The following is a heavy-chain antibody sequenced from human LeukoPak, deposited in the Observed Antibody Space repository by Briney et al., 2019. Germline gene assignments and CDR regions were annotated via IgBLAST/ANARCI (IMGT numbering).Heavy chain of an antibody. Sequence: PSETLSLTCAVYGGSFSGYYWSWIRQPPGKGLEWIGEINHSGSTNYNPSLKSRVTISVDRSKNQFSLKLSSVTAADTAVYYCARGDYDPSRPHYYGMDVWGQRTTVTVSS. CDR3: ARGDYDPSRPHYYGMDV. CDR2: INHSGST. J-gene: IGHJ6*02. CDR1: GGSFSGYY. V-gene: IGHV4-34*01. D-gene: IGHD3-16*01.